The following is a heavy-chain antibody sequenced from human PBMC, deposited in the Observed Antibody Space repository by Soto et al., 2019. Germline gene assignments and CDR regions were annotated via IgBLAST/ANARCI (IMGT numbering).Heavy chain of an antibody. Sequence: PGGSLRLSCAASGFTFSSYAMSWVRQAPGKGLEWVSAISGSGGSTYYADSVKGRFTISRDNSKNTLYLQMNSLRAEDTAVYYCAKYPLQWLAKYLFDYWGQGTLVTVSS. V-gene: IGHV3-23*01. D-gene: IGHD6-19*01. CDR2: ISGSGGST. CDR1: GFTFSSYA. CDR3: AKYPLQWLAKYLFDY. J-gene: IGHJ4*02.